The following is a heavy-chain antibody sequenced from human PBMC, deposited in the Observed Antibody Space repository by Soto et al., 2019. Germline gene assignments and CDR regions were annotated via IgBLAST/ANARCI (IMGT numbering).Heavy chain of an antibody. V-gene: IGHV3-30-3*01. CDR3: ARAGVEEAIQVGYLQH. Sequence: QVQLVESGGGVVQPGRSLRLSCAASGFTFSSYAMHWVRQAPGKGLEWVAVISYDGSNKYYADSVKGRFTISRDNSKSTVYLQMNSLRAEDTALYYCARAGVEEAIQVGYLQHWGQGTLVTVSS. D-gene: IGHD2-8*01. J-gene: IGHJ1*01. CDR2: ISYDGSNK. CDR1: GFTFSSYA.